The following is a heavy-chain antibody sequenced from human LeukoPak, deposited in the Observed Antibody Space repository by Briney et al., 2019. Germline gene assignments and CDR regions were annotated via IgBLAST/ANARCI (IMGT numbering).Heavy chain of an antibody. CDR2: ISSTGSTI. J-gene: IGHJ6*03. Sequence: GGSLRLSCAASGFIFSNYNMNWVRQAPGKGLEWVSYISSTGSTIYYADSVKGRFTISRDNAKNSLYLQMNSLRAEDTAVYYCARDDYVWGVNYYYYYMDVWGKGTTVTVSS. V-gene: IGHV3-48*01. D-gene: IGHD3-16*01. CDR3: ARDDYVWGVNYYYYYMDV. CDR1: GFIFSNYN.